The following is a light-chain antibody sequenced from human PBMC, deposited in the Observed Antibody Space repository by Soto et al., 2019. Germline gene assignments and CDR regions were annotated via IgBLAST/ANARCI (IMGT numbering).Light chain of an antibody. CDR1: QSINGR. V-gene: IGKV1-5*01. CDR3: QQYKVYPYT. Sequence: DIQMTQSPSTLSASIGDRVTITCRASQSINGRLAWYQQKPGRPPKLLIYDVSFLESGVPSRFSGSGSGTDFNLTISSLRPDDFETFYCQQYKVYPYTFGQGTRLDI. J-gene: IGKJ2*01. CDR2: DVS.